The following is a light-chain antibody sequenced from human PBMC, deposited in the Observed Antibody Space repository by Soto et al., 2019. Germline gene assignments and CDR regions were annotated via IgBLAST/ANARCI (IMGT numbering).Light chain of an antibody. CDR3: TSPTPGSLYV. V-gene: IGLV2-14*01. Sequence: QSVRTQPASVSGSPGQSITISCTGTSSDVGNYNYVSWYQQYPGRVPKLLIYMVSNRPSGVSNRFSGSKSGNTASLTISGLQAEDEADYFCTSPTPGSLYVFGTGTKVTVL. CDR2: MVS. J-gene: IGLJ1*01. CDR1: SSDVGNYNY.